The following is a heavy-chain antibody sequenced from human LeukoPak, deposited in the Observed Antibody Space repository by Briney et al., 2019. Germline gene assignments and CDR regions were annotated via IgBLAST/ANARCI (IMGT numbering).Heavy chain of an antibody. J-gene: IGHJ4*02. Sequence: GGSLRLSSAASGFTFSSYGMHWVRQAPGKGLEWVAVISYDGSNKYYADSVKGRFTISRDNSKNTLYLQMNSLRAEDTAVYYCAKDDDGYYFDYWGQGTLVTVSS. D-gene: IGHD4/OR15-4a*01. CDR1: GFTFSSYG. V-gene: IGHV3-30*18. CDR2: ISYDGSNK. CDR3: AKDDDGYYFDY.